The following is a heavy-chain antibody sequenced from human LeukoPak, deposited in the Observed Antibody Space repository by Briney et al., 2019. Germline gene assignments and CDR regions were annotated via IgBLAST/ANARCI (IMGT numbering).Heavy chain of an antibody. D-gene: IGHD5-18*01. Sequence: GGSLRLSCAASGFTFSSYAMHWVRQAPGKGLEWVAVISYDGSNKYYADSVKGRFTISRDNSKNTLYLQMNSLRAEDTAVYYCAGDRGYSYGKFDYWGQGTLVTVSS. CDR2: ISYDGSNK. V-gene: IGHV3-30-3*01. J-gene: IGHJ4*02. CDR1: GFTFSSYA. CDR3: AGDRGYSYGKFDY.